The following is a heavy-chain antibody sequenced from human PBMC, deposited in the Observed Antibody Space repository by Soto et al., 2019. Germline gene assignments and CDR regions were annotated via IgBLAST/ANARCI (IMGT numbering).Heavy chain of an antibody. CDR1: VGSISSYY. CDR2: IYTSGST. J-gene: IGHJ4*02. CDR3: ARLKMVRGETPFFDY. V-gene: IGHV4-4*07. Sequence: SETLSLTCTVSVGSISSYYLSWIRQPAGKGLEWIGRIYTSGSTNYNPSLKSRVTMSLDTSKNQFSLKLSSVTAEDTAVYYCARLKMVRGETPFFDYWGQGTLVTVS. D-gene: IGHD3-10*01.